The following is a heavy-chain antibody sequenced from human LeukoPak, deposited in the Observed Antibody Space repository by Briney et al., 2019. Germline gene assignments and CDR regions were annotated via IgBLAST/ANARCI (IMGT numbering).Heavy chain of an antibody. D-gene: IGHD3-16*01. CDR3: AKALKPPDYGNYYYMDV. CDR1: GGSISSGSYY. J-gene: IGHJ6*03. CDR2: IYTSGST. V-gene: IGHV4-61*02. Sequence: SETLSLTCTVSGGSISSGSYYWSWIRQPAGKGLEWIGRIYTSGSTNYNPSLKSRVTISVDTSKNQFSLKLSSVTAADTAVYYCAKALKPPDYGNYYYMDVWGKGTTVTVSS.